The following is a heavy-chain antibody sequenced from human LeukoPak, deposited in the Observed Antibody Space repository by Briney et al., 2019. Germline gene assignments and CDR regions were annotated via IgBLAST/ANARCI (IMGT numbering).Heavy chain of an antibody. CDR2: MNPNSGNT. V-gene: IGHV1-8*01. Sequence: ASVKVSCKASGYTFTSYDINWVRQATGQGLEWMGWMNPNSGNTGYAQKFQGRVTMTRNTSISTAYMELSSLRSEDTAVYYCARGLRGDEYSGYDYLLWFDPWGQGTLVTVSS. J-gene: IGHJ5*02. CDR1: GYTFTSYD. CDR3: ARGLRGDEYSGYDYLLWFDP. D-gene: IGHD5-12*01.